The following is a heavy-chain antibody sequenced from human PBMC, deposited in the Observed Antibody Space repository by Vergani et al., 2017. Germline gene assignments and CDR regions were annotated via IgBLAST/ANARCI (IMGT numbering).Heavy chain of an antibody. D-gene: IGHD3-22*01. CDR3: ARDDDSSGYLEY. J-gene: IGHJ4*02. Sequence: VQLLESGGGVVQPGRSLRLSCAASGCTFSSYGIHWVRQAPGKGLEWVAVIGYDGSNTYYADSVKGRFTISRDNSKNTVYLQMNSLREEDTAVYYCARDDDSSGYLEYWGQGTLVTVSS. CDR2: IGYDGSNT. CDR1: GCTFSSYG. V-gene: IGHV3-33*01.